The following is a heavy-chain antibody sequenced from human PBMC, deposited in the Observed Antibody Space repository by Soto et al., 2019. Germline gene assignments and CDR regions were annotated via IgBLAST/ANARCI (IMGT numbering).Heavy chain of an antibody. CDR1: GFTFDDYA. CDR2: ISWNSGSI. J-gene: IGHJ4*02. V-gene: IGHV3-9*01. D-gene: IGHD3-10*01. CDR3: AKGGYYGSGSYSPFDY. Sequence: EVQLVESGGGLVQPGRSLRLSCAASGFTFDDYAMHWVRQAPGKGLEWVSGISWNSGSIGYADSVKGRFTISRDNAKNSLYLQMNSLRAEDTALYYCAKGGYYGSGSYSPFDYWGQGTLVTVSS.